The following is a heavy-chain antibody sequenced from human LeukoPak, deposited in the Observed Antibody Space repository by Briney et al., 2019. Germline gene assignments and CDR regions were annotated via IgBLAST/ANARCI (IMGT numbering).Heavy chain of an antibody. J-gene: IGHJ3*02. Sequence: SETLSLTCTVSGGSISSSPYYWGWIRQPPGKGLEWIGSIYYSGTTHYNPSLESRVTISVDTSKNQFSLKLASVAAADTAIYYCARMYSSSWSPYDAFDIWGQGTMVTVSS. D-gene: IGHD6-13*01. CDR1: GGSISSSPYY. CDR2: IYYSGTT. CDR3: ARMYSSSWSPYDAFDI. V-gene: IGHV4-39*07.